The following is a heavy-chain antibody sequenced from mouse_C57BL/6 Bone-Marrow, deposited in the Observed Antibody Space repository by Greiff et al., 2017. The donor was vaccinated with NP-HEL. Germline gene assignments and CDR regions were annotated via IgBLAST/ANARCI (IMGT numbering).Heavy chain of an antibody. V-gene: IGHV1-15*01. CDR1: GYTFTDYE. J-gene: IGHJ3*01. D-gene: IGHD2-3*01. CDR3: TRLRGPDYDGYYRAWFAY. Sequence: QVQLQQSGAELVRPGASVTLSCKASGYTFTDYEMHWVKQTPVHGLEWIGAIDPETGGTAYNQKFKGKAILTADKSSSTAYMELRSLTSEDSAVYYCTRLRGPDYDGYYRAWFAYWGQGTLVTVSA. CDR2: IDPETGGT.